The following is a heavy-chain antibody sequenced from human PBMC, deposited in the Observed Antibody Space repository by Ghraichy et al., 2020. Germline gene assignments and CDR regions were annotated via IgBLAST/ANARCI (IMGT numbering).Heavy chain of an antibody. D-gene: IGHD3-22*01. CDR3: AKAGVAHSSGYYRWFDP. CDR2: ISYVGDDK. Sequence: SLRLSCAASGFTFSSHGMHWVRQAPGKGLEWVALISYVGDDKFYVDSVKGRFTISRDNSKNTLFLQMDSLRPEDTAVYYCAKAGVAHSSGYYRWFDPWGQGTPVTVSS. V-gene: IGHV3-30*18. J-gene: IGHJ5*02. CDR1: GFTFSSHG.